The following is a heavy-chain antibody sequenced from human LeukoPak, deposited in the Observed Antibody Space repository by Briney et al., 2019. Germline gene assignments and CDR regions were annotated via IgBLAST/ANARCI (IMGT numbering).Heavy chain of an antibody. J-gene: IGHJ4*02. CDR2: ISSSSSYI. Sequence: PGGSLRLSCAASGFTFSSYSMNWVRQAPGKGLEWVSSISSSSSYIYYADSVKGRFTISRDNAKNSLYLQMSSLRAEDTAVYYCARDGQRAPVVAASYFDYWGQGTLVTVSS. D-gene: IGHD2-15*01. CDR3: ARDGQRAPVVAASYFDY. CDR1: GFTFSSYS. V-gene: IGHV3-21*01.